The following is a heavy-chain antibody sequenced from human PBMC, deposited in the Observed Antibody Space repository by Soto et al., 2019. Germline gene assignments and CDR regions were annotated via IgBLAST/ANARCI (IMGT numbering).Heavy chain of an antibody. V-gene: IGHV3-23*01. CDR2: ITANGEYV. CDR3: GKNTYSTAWSF. Sequence: GGSLRLSCTASGFPFTNYAMAWVRQAPGKGLEWVSSITANGEYVYYAGSVKGRFTISRDSSKSTLYLQMNSLRVDDTAVYYCGKNTYSTAWSFWGQGTLVTVSS. D-gene: IGHD6-19*01. J-gene: IGHJ1*01. CDR1: GFPFTNYA.